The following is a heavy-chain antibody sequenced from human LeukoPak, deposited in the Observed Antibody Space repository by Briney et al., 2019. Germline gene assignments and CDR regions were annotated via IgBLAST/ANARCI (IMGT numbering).Heavy chain of an antibody. CDR2: ISHSGST. CDR3: ARGPPATGTIDY. V-gene: IGHV4-39*07. D-gene: IGHD1-7*01. Sequence: SETLSLTCTVSGGSISSGGYYWSWIRQPPGKGLEWIGEISHSGSTNYNPSLKSRVTISVDTSKNQFSLKLSSVTAADTAVYYCARGPPATGTIDYWGRGTLVTVSS. CDR1: GGSISSGGYY. J-gene: IGHJ4*02.